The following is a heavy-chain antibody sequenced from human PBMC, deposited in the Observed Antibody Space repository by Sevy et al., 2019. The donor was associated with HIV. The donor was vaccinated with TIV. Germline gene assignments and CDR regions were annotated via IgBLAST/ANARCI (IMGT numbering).Heavy chain of an antibody. V-gene: IGHV4-59*01. CDR1: GISISNYY. J-gene: IGHJ4*02. CDR2: IYYTGSS. Sequence: SETLSLTCTVSGISISNYYWTWIRQPPGKGLEWIGYIYYTGSSDSNPSLKSRVTTSVDTSKNQFSLKLSSVTAADTAIYYCARGGPNQQQLDCLDSWGQGILVTVSS. CDR3: ARGGPNQQQLDCLDS. D-gene: IGHD6-13*01.